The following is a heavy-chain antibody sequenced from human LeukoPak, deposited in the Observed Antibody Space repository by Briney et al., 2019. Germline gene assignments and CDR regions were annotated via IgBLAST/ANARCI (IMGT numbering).Heavy chain of an antibody. CDR1: GFTFSSYS. CDR3: ARVGCGWVLTSCDAFDI. Sequence: PGGSLRLSCAASGFTFSSYSMNWVRQAPGKGLEWVSYISSSSSTISYADSVKGRFTISRDNAKNSLYLQMNSLRAEDTAVYYCARVGCGWVLTSCDAFDIWGQGTMVTVSS. V-gene: IGHV3-48*01. CDR2: ISSSSSTI. J-gene: IGHJ3*02. D-gene: IGHD2/OR15-2a*01.